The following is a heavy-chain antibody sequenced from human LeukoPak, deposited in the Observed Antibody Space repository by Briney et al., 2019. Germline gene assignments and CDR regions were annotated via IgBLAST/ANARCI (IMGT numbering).Heavy chain of an antibody. D-gene: IGHD3-22*01. Sequence: SVKVSCKASGFTFTSSAMQWVRQACGQRLEWIGWIVVGSGNTNYAQKFQERVTITRDMSTSTAYMELSSLRSEDTAVYYCAADRYDSSGYYHFDYWGQGTLVTVSS. CDR1: GFTFTSSA. V-gene: IGHV1-58*02. J-gene: IGHJ4*02. CDR3: AADRYDSSGYYHFDY. CDR2: IVVGSGNT.